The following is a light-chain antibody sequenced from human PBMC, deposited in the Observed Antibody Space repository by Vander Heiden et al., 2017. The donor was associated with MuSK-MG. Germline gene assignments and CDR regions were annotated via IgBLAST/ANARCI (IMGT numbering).Light chain of an antibody. CDR1: QDIAGF. Sequence: DIQMTQSPSSLSASVGDRVTITCRASQDIAGFFNWFQQKPGRPPKLLIYAATVLQSGVPSRFSDSDSATDFTLTIARLQPEDVATYYCQQTDNLPRTFGQGTKVEI. CDR2: AAT. V-gene: IGKV1-39*01. CDR3: QQTDNLPRT. J-gene: IGKJ1*01.